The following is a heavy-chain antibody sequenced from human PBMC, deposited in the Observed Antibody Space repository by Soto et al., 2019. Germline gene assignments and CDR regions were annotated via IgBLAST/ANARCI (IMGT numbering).Heavy chain of an antibody. D-gene: IGHD6-19*01. CDR3: AGVQISGWYVKGDWFDP. V-gene: IGHV1-18*01. Sequence: QVQLVQSGAEVKKPGASVKVSCKASGYTFTSYGISWVRQAPGQGLEWMGWISAYNGNTNYAQKLQGRVTMPTDTSTSTAYMELRSLRSYDTAVYYCAGVQISGWYVKGDWFDPWGQGTLVTVSS. CDR2: ISAYNGNT. J-gene: IGHJ5*02. CDR1: GYTFTSYG.